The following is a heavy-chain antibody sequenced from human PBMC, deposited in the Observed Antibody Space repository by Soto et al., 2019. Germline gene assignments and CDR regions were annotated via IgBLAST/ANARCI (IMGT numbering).Heavy chain of an antibody. CDR1: RDSASSNSAA. Sequence: SQTLSLTCAISRDSASSNSAAWNWIRQSPSRGLEWLGRTYYRSKWYNDYAVSVKSRITINPDTSKNQFSLQLNSVTPEDTAVYYCARHPSYSCSFVRSGARYCFDPWGQGTLVPVS. CDR3: ARHPSYSCSFVRSGARYCFDP. D-gene: IGHD6-13*01. V-gene: IGHV6-1*01. J-gene: IGHJ5*02. CDR2: TYYRSKWYN.